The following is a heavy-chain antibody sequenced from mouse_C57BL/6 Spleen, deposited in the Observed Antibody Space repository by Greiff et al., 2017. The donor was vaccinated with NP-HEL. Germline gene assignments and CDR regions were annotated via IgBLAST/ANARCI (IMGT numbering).Heavy chain of an antibody. V-gene: IGHV5-4*03. Sequence: EVKLVESGGGLVKPGGSLKLSCAASGFTFSSYAMSWVRQTPEKRLEWVATISDGGSYTYYPDNVKGRFTISRDNAKNNLYLQMSHLKSEDTAMYYYASDWNGSTYWYFDVWGTGTTVTVSS. CDR1: GFTFSSYA. D-gene: IGHD1-1*01. CDR2: ISDGGSYT. J-gene: IGHJ1*03. CDR3: ASDWNGSTYWYFDV.